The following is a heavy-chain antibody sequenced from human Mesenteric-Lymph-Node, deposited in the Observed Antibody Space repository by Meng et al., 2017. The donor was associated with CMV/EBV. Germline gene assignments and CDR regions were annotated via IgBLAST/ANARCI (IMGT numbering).Heavy chain of an antibody. CDR2: MNPNSGNT. D-gene: IGHD6-13*01. CDR3: ARGRYSSSWYFRFDY. V-gene: IGHV1-8*03. J-gene: IGHJ4*02. Sequence: ASVQVSCKASGYTFTSYDINWLRQATGQGLEWMGWMNPNSGNTGYAQKFQGRVTITRNTSISTAYMELSSLRSEDTAVYYCARGRYSSSWYFRFDYWGQGTLVTVSS. CDR1: GYTFTSYD.